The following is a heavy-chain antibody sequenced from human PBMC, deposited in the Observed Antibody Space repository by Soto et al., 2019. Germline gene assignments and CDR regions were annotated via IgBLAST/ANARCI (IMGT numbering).Heavy chain of an antibody. CDR2: IYYSGST. J-gene: IGHJ4*02. D-gene: IGHD3-16*01. CDR1: GGSITTGGYY. CDR3: ARDPLGTHFGYFKS. V-gene: IGHV4-31*03. Sequence: QGQLQESGPGLVKPSQTLSLTCTVSGGSITTGGYYWSWIRQHPGKGLEWIGCIYYSGSTYYNPSLKSRVTISVDTSKNQFSLKLSSVTAADTAVYYCARDPLGTHFGYFKSWGQGTLVNVSS.